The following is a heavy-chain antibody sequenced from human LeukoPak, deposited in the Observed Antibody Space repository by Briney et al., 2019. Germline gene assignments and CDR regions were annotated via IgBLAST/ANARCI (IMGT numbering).Heavy chain of an antibody. Sequence: GGSLRLSCAASGFIFSNDAMHWVRQAPGKGLEWVSYISSSSSTIYYADSVKGRFTISRDNAKNSLYLQMNSLRAEDTAVYYCARVLRHQQPYYYYYGMDVWGQGTTVTVSS. D-gene: IGHD1/OR15-1a*01. V-gene: IGHV3-48*01. CDR1: GFIFSNDA. J-gene: IGHJ6*02. CDR3: ARVLRHQQPYYYYYGMDV. CDR2: ISSSSSTI.